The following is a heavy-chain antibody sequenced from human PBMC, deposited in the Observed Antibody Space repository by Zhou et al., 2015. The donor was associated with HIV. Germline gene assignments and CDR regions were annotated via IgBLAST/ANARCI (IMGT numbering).Heavy chain of an antibody. D-gene: IGHD3-22*01. Sequence: EVQLVESGGGLVQPGRSLRLSCAASGFTFDDYAMHWVRQAPGKGLEWVSGISWNSGSIGYADSVKGRFTISRDNAKNSLYLQMNSLRAEDTALYYCAKVGTDSSGSLPLAFDIWGQGTMVTVSS. CDR1: GFTFDDYA. V-gene: IGHV3-9*01. CDR2: ISWNSGSI. CDR3: AKVGTDSSGSLPLAFDI. J-gene: IGHJ3*02.